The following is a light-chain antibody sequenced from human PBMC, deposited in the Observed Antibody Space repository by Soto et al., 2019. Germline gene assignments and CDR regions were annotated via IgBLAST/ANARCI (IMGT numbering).Light chain of an antibody. CDR2: VNSDGSH. CDR1: SGHSSYA. J-gene: IGLJ2*01. V-gene: IGLV4-69*01. Sequence: QSVLTQLPSASASLGASVKLTCTLNSGHSSYAIAWHQQQPEKGPRYLMKVNSDGSHSKGDGIPDRFSGSSSGAERYLTISRLQFEDEADYYCQTWDTGMVFGGGTKLTVL. CDR3: QTWDTGMV.